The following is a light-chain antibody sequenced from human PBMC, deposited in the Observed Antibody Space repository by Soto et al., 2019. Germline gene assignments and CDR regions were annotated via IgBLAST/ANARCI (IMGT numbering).Light chain of an antibody. Sequence: EIVLTQSPAILSMSPGERATLSCRASRSVSSYFAWYQQKPGQAPRLLIYDASNRATGVPARFSGSGSGTDFTLTISSLEPEDFAVYYCQQRRYWPVTFGQGT. CDR1: RSVSSY. J-gene: IGKJ1*01. CDR3: QQRRYWPVT. V-gene: IGKV3-11*01. CDR2: DAS.